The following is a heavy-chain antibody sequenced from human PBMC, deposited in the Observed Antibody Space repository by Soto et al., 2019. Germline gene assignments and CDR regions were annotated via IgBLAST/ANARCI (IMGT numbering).Heavy chain of an antibody. J-gene: IGHJ4*02. CDR3: ARALGSYYDILTPVDY. V-gene: IGHV3-21*01. CDR2: ISSSSSYI. Sequence: PGGSLRLSCAASGFTFSSYSMNWVRQAPGKGLEWVSSISSSSSYIYYADSVKGRFTISRDNSKNTLYLQMNSLRAEDTAVYYCARALGSYYDILTPVDYWGQGTLVTVSS. CDR1: GFTFSSYS. D-gene: IGHD3-9*01.